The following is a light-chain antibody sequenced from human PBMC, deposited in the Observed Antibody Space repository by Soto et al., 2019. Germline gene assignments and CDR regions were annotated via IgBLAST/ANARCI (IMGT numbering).Light chain of an antibody. Sequence: QSALTQPAAVSGSPGQSIIISCTGTSSDIDAYNYVSWYQQHPGQAPKLIIFEVSDRPSGVSSRFSGSKSGSAASLTISELQAEDEADYYCSSHPRIGSPVVFGGGTKLTVL. CDR1: SSDIDAYNY. CDR3: SSHPRIGSPVV. CDR2: EVS. J-gene: IGLJ2*01. V-gene: IGLV2-14*03.